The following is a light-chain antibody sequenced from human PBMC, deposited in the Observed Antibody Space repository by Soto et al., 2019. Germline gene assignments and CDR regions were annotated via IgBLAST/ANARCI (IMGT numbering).Light chain of an antibody. V-gene: IGLV2-23*02. J-gene: IGLJ1*01. Sequence: QSVLTQPASVSGSPGQSITISCTGTSSDVGAYNLVSWYQHHPGKPPKFLIYEVTQRRSGISSRFSGSKSGTTASLTSSGLQAEDEADYYCCSFAGGRNVFGTGTKLTVL. CDR2: EVT. CDR1: SSDVGAYNL. CDR3: CSFAGGRNV.